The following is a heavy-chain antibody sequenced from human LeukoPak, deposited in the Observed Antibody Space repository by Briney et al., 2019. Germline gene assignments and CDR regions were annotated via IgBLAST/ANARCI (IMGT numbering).Heavy chain of an antibody. Sequence: PGGSLRLSCAACGFTFSSYAMSWVRQAPGKGLEWVSAISGSGGSTYYADSVKGRFTISRDNSKNTLYLQMNSLRAEDTAVYYCAALGYGSSWYSLQYNWFDPWGQGTLVTVSS. CDR3: AALGYGSSWYSLQYNWFDP. CDR1: GFTFSSYA. CDR2: ISGSGGST. V-gene: IGHV3-23*01. J-gene: IGHJ5*02. D-gene: IGHD6-13*01.